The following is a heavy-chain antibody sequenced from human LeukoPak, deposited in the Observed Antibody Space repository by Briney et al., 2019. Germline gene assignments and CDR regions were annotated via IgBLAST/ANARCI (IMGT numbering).Heavy chain of an antibody. Sequence: GGSLRLSCAASGFTLSSYAMSWVRQAPGKGLEWVSAISGSGGSTYYADSVKGRFTISRDNSKNTLYLQMNSLRAEDTAVYYCAKDPVPPLHYDFWSGYYSDYWGQGTLVTVSS. CDR2: ISGSGGST. V-gene: IGHV3-23*01. CDR3: AKDPVPPLHYDFWSGYYSDY. D-gene: IGHD3-3*01. CDR1: GFTLSSYA. J-gene: IGHJ4*02.